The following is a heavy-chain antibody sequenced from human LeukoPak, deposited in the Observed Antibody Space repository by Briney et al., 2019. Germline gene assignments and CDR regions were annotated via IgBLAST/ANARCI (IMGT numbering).Heavy chain of an antibody. J-gene: IGHJ4*02. Sequence: ASVKVSCKASGYTFTSYAMHWVRQAPGQRLEWMGWINAGNGNTKYLQKFQGRVTITRDTSASTAYMELSSLRSEDTAVYYCARTHSSSWYPADYWGQGTLVTVSS. D-gene: IGHD6-13*01. CDR1: GYTFTSYA. V-gene: IGHV1-3*01. CDR3: ARTHSSSWYPADY. CDR2: INAGNGNT.